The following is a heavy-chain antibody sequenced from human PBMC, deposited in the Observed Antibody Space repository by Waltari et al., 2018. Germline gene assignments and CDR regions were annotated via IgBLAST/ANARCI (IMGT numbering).Heavy chain of an antibody. CDR2: IRRQPFNYAT. J-gene: IGHJ4*02. CDR3: SGGEVTGTDF. D-gene: IGHD1-1*01. Sequence: EVQAVESGGGLVQPGGSLTLSCATSAFSFLGSTIHWVRQTSGRGLEWVGRIRRQPFNYATAYSESVKGRFTISRDDSKNTAYLQMNNLMTEDTAVYYCSGGEVTGTDFWGQGTLVTVSS. CDR1: AFSFLGST. V-gene: IGHV3-73*01.